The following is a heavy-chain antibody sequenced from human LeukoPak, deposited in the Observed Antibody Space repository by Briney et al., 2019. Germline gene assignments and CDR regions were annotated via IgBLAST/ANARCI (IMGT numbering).Heavy chain of an antibody. CDR2: ISWNSGSI. CDR1: GFTFDDYA. CDR3: AKDQGDTVVRGPILAS. Sequence: QTGGSLRLSCAASGFTFDDYAMHWVRQAPGKGLEWVSGISWNSGSIGYADSVKGRFTISRDNAKNSLYLQMNSLRAEDTALYYCAKDQGDTVVRGPILASWGQGTLVTVSS. D-gene: IGHD3-10*01. J-gene: IGHJ4*02. V-gene: IGHV3-9*01.